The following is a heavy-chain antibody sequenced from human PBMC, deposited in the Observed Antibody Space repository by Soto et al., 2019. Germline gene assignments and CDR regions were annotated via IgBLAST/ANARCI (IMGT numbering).Heavy chain of an antibody. CDR2: ISAYNGNT. CDR1: GYTFTSYG. V-gene: IGHV1-18*01. Sequence: SSVKVSCKASGYTFTSYGISWVRQAPGQGLEWMGWISAYNGNTNYAQKLQGRVTMTTDTSTSTAYMELRSLRSEDTAVYYCASARRSSISTYSSSWKDFDYWGQGTMVTVSA. J-gene: IGHJ4*02. CDR3: ASARRSSISTYSSSWKDFDY. D-gene: IGHD6-13*01.